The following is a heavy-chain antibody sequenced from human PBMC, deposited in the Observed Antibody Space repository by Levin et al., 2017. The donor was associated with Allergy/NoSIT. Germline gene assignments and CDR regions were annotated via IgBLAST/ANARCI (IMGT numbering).Heavy chain of an antibody. CDR3: ARVGWVIAAWLDY. CDR1: GFPFSDYY. CDR2: SSNTGSTI. V-gene: IGHV3-11*01. D-gene: IGHD6-6*01. J-gene: IGHJ4*02. Sequence: NPGGSLRLSCAASGFPFSDYYMSWVRQAPGKGLEWISYSSNTGSTIKYADSVKGRFTISRDNVKNSLYLQMNSLRAEDTAVYFCARVGWVIAAWLDYWGQGTLVTVSS.